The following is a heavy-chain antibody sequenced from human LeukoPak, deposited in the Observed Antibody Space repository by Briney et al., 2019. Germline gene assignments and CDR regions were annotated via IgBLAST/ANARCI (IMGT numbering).Heavy chain of an antibody. CDR2: IIPTFGTA. CDR1: GGTFSSYA. D-gene: IGHD3-10*01. CDR3: ARSITMVRGVIMAWFDP. V-gene: IGHV1-69*05. Sequence: SVKVSCKASGGTFSSYAISWVRQAPGQGLEWMGGIIPTFGTANYAQKFQGRVTITTDESTSTAYMELSSLRSEDTAVYYCARSITMVRGVIMAWFDPWGQGTLVTVSS. J-gene: IGHJ5*02.